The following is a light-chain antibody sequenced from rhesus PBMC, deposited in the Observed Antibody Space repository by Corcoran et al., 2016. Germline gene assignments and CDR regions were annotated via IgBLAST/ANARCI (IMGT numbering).Light chain of an antibody. CDR1: QGITND. Sequence: DIQMTQSPSSLSASVGDRVTITCRASQGITNDLAWYQQKPRETPKLLIYEASSLQSGIPSRFSGSGSGTDFTLTISSLQPEEFATYYCQHYYSTPYSFGQGTKVEIK. V-gene: IGKV1-25*01. CDR3: QHYYSTPYS. CDR2: EAS. J-gene: IGKJ2*01.